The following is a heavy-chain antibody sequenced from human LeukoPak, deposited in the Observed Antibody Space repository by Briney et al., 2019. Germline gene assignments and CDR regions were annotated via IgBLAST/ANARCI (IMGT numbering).Heavy chain of an antibody. V-gene: IGHV3-7*01. CDR1: GFTFSSHW. CDR2: IKQDGSEK. D-gene: IGHD5-18*01. J-gene: IGHJ4*02. Sequence: GGSLRLSCAASGFTFSSHWMSWVRQAPGKGLEWVANIKQDGSEKYYVDSVKGRFTISRDNAKNSLYLQMNSLRAEDTAVYYCARDGGYSYVDYWGQGTLVTVSS. CDR3: ARDGGYSYVDY.